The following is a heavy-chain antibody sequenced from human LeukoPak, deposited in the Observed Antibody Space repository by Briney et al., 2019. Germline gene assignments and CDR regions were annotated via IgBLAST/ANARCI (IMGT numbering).Heavy chain of an antibody. CDR1: GFTFSSYS. D-gene: IGHD3-10*01. J-gene: IGHJ4*02. Sequence: GGSLRLSCAASGFTFSSYSMNWVRQAPGKGLEWVSSISSSSSYIYYADSVKGRFTISRDNAKNSLYLQMNSLRAEDTAVYYCARGLFMVRGVADYWGQGTLVTVSS. V-gene: IGHV3-21*01. CDR2: ISSSSSYI. CDR3: ARGLFMVRGVADY.